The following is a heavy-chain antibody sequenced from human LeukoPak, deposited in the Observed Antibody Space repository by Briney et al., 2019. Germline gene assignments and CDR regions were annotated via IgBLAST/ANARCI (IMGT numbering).Heavy chain of an antibody. CDR1: GGTFSSYA. J-gene: IGHJ4*02. D-gene: IGHD6-13*01. CDR3: ASSDSGSWYVTFDY. V-gene: IGHV1-69*05. Sequence: SVKVSCKASGGTFSSYAISWVRQAPGQGLEWMGRIIPIFGTANYAQKFQGRVTITTDESTSTAYMELSSLRSEDTAVYYCASSDSGSWYVTFDYWGQGTLVTVSS. CDR2: IIPIFGTA.